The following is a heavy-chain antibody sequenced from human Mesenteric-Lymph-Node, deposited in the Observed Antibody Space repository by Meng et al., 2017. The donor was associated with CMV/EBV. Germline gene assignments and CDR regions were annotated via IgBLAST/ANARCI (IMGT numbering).Heavy chain of an antibody. D-gene: IGHD2-15*01. V-gene: IGHV1-46*01. CDR2: INPSEGST. J-gene: IGHJ4*02. CDR3: ARGGGSLDY. CDR1: GYTFTTYY. Sequence: ASVKVSCKASGYTFTTYYMHWVRQAPGQGLEWMGIINPSEGSTAYAERFRGRLTVTRDTSTSTVYMELSSLRSEDTAVYYCARGGGSLDYWGQGTLVTVSS.